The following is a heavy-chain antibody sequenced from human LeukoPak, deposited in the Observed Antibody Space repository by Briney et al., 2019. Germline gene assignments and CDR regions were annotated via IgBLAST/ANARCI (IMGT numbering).Heavy chain of an antibody. CDR1: GFTFSDYA. CDR2: ITGSGQTK. V-gene: IGHV3-23*01. J-gene: IGHJ4*02. D-gene: IGHD3-22*01. Sequence: PGGSLRLTCVVSGFTFSDYAMSWVRRAPGKGLEWVSAITGSGQTKYYTDSVKGRFTMSRDNSKNTLYLQMNNLRHDDTAEYFCAKESLVVIESFFDNWGQGTLVLVSS. CDR3: AKESLVVIESFFDN.